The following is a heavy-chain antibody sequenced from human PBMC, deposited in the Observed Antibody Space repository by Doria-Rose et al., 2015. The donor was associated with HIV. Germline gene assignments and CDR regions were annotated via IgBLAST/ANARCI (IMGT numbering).Heavy chain of an antibody. CDR3: ARVLSGTYDY. J-gene: IGHJ4*02. D-gene: IGHD1-26*01. Sequence: QVQLVESGPGLVKPSETLSLTCSVSGGSISHYYWSWIRQPPGKGLEYIGDIFYTGSTNYSPSLKSRVSISIDTSKNKFSLRLSSVTDADTAVYYCARVLSGTYDYWGQGTLVTVSS. CDR1: GGSISHYY. CDR2: IFYTGST. V-gene: IGHV4-59*01.